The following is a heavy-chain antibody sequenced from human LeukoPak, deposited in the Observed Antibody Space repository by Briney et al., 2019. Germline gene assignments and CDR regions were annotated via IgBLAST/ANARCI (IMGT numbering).Heavy chain of an antibody. D-gene: IGHD2-2*01. V-gene: IGHV3-49*04. J-gene: IGHJ4*02. CDR1: GFTFGDYA. CDR2: IRSKAYGGTT. CDR3: TRNYIVVVPAAMPHFDY. Sequence: GGSLRLSCTASGFTFGDYAMSWVRQAPGKGLEWVGFIRSKAYGGTTEYAASVKGRFTISRDDSKSIAYPQMNSLKTEDTAVYYCTRNYIVVVPAAMPHFDYWGQGTLVTVSS.